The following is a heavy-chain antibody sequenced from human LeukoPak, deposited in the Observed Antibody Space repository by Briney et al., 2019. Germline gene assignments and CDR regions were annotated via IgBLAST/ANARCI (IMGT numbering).Heavy chain of an antibody. D-gene: IGHD3-9*01. CDR2: IIPIFGTA. V-gene: IGHV1-69*01. CDR3: ASNPRYDILTGYYYWYFDP. CDR1: GGTFSSYA. J-gene: IGHJ2*01. Sequence: SVKVSCKASGGTFSSYAISWVRQAPGQGLEWMGGIIPIFGTANYAQKFQGRVTITADESTSTAYMELSSLRSEDTAVYYCASNPRYDILTGYYYWYFDPWGRGTLVTVSS.